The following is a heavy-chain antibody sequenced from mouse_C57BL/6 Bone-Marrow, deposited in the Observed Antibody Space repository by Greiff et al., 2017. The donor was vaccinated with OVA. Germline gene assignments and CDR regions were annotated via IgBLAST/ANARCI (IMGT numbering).Heavy chain of an antibody. Sequence: VQLQESGPGLVAPSQSLSITCTVSGFSFTSYGVHWVRQPPGKGLEWLVVIWSDGSTTYNSALITRLSISKDNSKSQVFLKMNSRQTDDTAMYYCARHNYEYWYFDVWGTGTTVTVAS. J-gene: IGHJ1*03. V-gene: IGHV2-6-1*01. D-gene: IGHD2-4*01. CDR1: GFSFTSYG. CDR3: ARHNYEYWYFDV. CDR2: IWSDGST.